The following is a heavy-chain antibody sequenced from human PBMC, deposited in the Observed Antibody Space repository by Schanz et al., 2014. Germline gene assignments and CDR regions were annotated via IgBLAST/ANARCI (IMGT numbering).Heavy chain of an antibody. J-gene: IGHJ3*02. CDR3: ARVHIATYHYNSPGAFDI. Sequence: QVQLVQSGAEVKQPGASVKVSCKVSGYSLNELSMHWVRQAPGQGPELMGWINAHTGNTQYAQKFQGRVNMTRDTVTTTVHLELTRLRTDDTAIYYCARVHIATYHYNSPGAFDIWGQGTRVTVSS. V-gene: IGHV1-2*02. D-gene: IGHD3-10*01. CDR1: GYSLNELS. CDR2: INAHTGNT.